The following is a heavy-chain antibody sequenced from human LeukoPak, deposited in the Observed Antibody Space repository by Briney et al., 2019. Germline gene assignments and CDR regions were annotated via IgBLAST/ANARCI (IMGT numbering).Heavy chain of an antibody. V-gene: IGHV4-39*01. D-gene: IGHD1-26*01. J-gene: IGHJ4*02. CDR1: GDSIGCSNCY. Sequence: SETLSLTCNVSGDSIGCSNCYWGWVRQPPGTGPEWIGSIYYSGDTHYNPSLKSRVTISVDPSKNQFSLKLSSVTAADTAFYYCARRYSGRYYNDWGQGTLVTVSS. CDR2: IYYSGDT. CDR3: ARRYSGRYYND.